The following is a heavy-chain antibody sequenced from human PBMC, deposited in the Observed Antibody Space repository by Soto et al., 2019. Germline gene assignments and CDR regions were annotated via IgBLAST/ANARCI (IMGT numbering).Heavy chain of an antibody. Sequence: QLQLQEAGPGLVKPSETLSLTCIVSGGSISSSSYFWGWFRQPPGEGLEWIGGIDYSGGTSYNPSLKSRVTLSGDTAKNQFSRKLSSVTAADTAVYYCARHPSSSGAYYFYLEVWGKGATVTVSS. D-gene: IGHD6-6*01. J-gene: IGHJ6*03. CDR2: IDYSGGT. V-gene: IGHV4-39*01. CDR1: GGSISSSSYF. CDR3: ARHPSSSGAYYFYLEV.